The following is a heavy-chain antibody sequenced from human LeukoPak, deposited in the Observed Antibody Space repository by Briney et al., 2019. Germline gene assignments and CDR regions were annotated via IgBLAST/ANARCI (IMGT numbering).Heavy chain of an antibody. CDR1: GGSISSSSYY. V-gene: IGHV4-39*01. D-gene: IGHD1-26*01. J-gene: IGHJ4*02. CDR2: IYYSGST. Sequence: SETLSLTCTVSGGSISSSSYYWGWIRQPPGKGLEWIGSIYYSGSTYYNPSLKSRVTISVDTSKNQFSLKLSSVTAADTAVYYCARRLSELRAIDYWGQGTLVTASS. CDR3: ARRLSELRAIDY.